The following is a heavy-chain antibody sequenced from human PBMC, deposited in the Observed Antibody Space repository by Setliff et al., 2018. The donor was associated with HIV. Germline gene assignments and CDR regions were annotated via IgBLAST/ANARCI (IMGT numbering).Heavy chain of an antibody. CDR3: ARRYHDASGFYNS. CDR1: GGSISSGRYY. Sequence: SETLSLTCTVSGGSISSGRYYWTWVRQPAGKGLEWIGYIYNTGSSYNASLKSRVTISLDTSKNHFSLKLSSVAAADTAVYYCARRYHDASGFYNSWGQGVLVTVSS. D-gene: IGHD1-1*01. CDR2: IYNTGS. V-gene: IGHV4-61*09. J-gene: IGHJ4*02.